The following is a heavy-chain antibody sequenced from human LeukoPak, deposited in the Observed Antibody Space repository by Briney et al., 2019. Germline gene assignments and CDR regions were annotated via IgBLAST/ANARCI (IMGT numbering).Heavy chain of an antibody. V-gene: IGHV3-74*01. D-gene: IGHD6-13*01. Sequence: PGGSLRLSCAASGFSFSSDWMHWVRQAPGKGLVWVSRINSDGSRTNYADSVRGRFTISRDNAKNTLYLQMNSLRAEDTAVYYCARVIAAAGLTFDYWGQGTLVTVSS. CDR1: GFSFSSDW. J-gene: IGHJ4*02. CDR3: ARVIAAAGLTFDY. CDR2: INSDGSRT.